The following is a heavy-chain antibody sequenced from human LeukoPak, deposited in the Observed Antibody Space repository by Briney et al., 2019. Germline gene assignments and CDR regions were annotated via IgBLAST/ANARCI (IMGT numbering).Heavy chain of an antibody. CDR1: GYTFTSYY. Sequence: GASVKVSCKASGYTFTSYYMHWVRQAPGQGLEWMGIINPSGGSTSYAQKFQGRVTMTRDTSTSTGYMELSSLRSEDTAVYYCARVATSYYYDSSGSNWFDPWGQGTLVTVSS. J-gene: IGHJ5*02. CDR2: INPSGGST. CDR3: ARVATSYYYDSSGSNWFDP. D-gene: IGHD3-22*01. V-gene: IGHV1-46*01.